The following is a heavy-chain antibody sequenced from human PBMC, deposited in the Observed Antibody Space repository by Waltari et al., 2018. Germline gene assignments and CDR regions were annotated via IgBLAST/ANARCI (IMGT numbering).Heavy chain of an antibody. V-gene: IGHV4-31*03. J-gene: IGHJ3*02. Sequence: QVQLQESGPGLVKPSQTLSLTCTVSGGSISRGGYYWSWIRQPPGKGLEWIGYIYYSGSTYYNPSLKSRVTISVDTSKNQFSLKLSSVTAADTAVYYCARVPPPVGPRSGGAFDIWGQGTMVTVSS. CDR3: ARVPPPVGPRSGGAFDI. CDR2: IYYSGST. CDR1: GGSISRGGYY. D-gene: IGHD2-2*01.